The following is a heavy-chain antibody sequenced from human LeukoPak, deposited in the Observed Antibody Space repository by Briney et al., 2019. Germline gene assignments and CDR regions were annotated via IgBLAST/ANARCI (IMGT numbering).Heavy chain of an antibody. Sequence: GGSLRLSCAASGFTFSSYWMSWVRQAPGKGLEWVSSISSSSSYIYYADSVKGRFTISRDNAKNSLYLQMNSLRAEDTAVYYCARAVGATFPGAYWGQGTLVTVSS. D-gene: IGHD1-26*01. CDR2: ISSSSSYI. CDR1: GFTFSSYW. J-gene: IGHJ4*02. CDR3: ARAVGATFPGAY. V-gene: IGHV3-21*01.